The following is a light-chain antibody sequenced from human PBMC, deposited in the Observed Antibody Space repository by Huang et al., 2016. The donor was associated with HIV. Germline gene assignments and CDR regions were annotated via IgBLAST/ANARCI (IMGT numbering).Light chain of an antibody. J-gene: IGKJ4*01. V-gene: IGKV1D-8*03. CDR3: QQYHAFPLT. CDR1: QDINTY. CDR2: SAS. Sequence: VIWMTQSPPLVSASTGDRVTINCRVGQDINTYLALYQQKPGKAPELLIYSASVLQDGVPSRFKGSGSGTQFSLTISCLQTEDFATDFCQQYHAFPLTFGAGTKVEI.